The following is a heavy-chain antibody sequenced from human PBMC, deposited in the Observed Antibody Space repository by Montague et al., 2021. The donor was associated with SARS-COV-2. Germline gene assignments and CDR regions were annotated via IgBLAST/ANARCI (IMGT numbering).Heavy chain of an antibody. Sequence: SLRLSCAASGFTVSDNYMSWVRQAPGKGLEWVSVIYSGGTTYYADSVQGRFTISRDNSKNTLYLQMNSLGPEDTAVYYCAGGASGYDRVFDFWGQGTLVTVSS. CDR2: IYSGGTT. CDR3: AGGASGYDRVFDF. D-gene: IGHD5-12*01. V-gene: IGHV3-66*02. J-gene: IGHJ4*02. CDR1: GFTVSDNY.